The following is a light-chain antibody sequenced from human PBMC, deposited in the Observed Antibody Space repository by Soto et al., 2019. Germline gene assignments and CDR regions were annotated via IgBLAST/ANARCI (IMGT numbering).Light chain of an antibody. V-gene: IGLV1-51*02. CDR2: END. CDR1: SSNIGNYY. Sequence: QSLLTKPPSVSTAPGRKGTMSSSGGSSNIGNYYVSWHQQLPGTAPKLLIYENDKRPSGIPDRFSGSKSGTSATLGITGLQTGDEADYYCGTWDSSLSIFVFGTGTKVTVL. CDR3: GTWDSSLSIFV. J-gene: IGLJ1*01.